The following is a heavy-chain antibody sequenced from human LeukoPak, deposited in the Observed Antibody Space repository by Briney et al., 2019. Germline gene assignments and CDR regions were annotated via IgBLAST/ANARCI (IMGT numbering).Heavy chain of an antibody. CDR2: INHSGST. CDR1: GGSFSGYY. V-gene: IGHV4-34*01. J-gene: IGHJ4*02. CDR3: ARSKYGGPDY. Sequence: SETLSLTCAVYGGSFSGYYWSWIRQPPGKGLEWIGEINHSGSTNYNPSLKSRVTISVDTSKNQFSLKLSSVTAADTAVYYCARSKYGGPDYWGQGTLVTVSS. D-gene: IGHD3-10*02.